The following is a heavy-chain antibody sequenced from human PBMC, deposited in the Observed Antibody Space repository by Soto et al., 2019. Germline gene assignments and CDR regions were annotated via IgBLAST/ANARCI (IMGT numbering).Heavy chain of an antibody. CDR3: ARNRRGGGYFFDF. CDR2: ISDSGGST. V-gene: IGHV3-23*01. Sequence: PGGSLRLSCAASGFAYSSYAMSWVRQAPGKGLEWVSGISDSGGSTYYADSVKGRFIISRDNAKNSLYLEMNSLRVDDTALYFCARNRRGGGYFFDFWGRGTLVTVSS. CDR1: GFAYSSYA. J-gene: IGHJ4*02.